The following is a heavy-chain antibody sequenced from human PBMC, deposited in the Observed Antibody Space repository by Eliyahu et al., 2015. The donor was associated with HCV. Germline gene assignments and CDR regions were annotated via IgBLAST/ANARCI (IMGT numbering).Heavy chain of an antibody. V-gene: IGHV3-23*04. CDR2: ISGSGNRT. CDR3: AKDYYGSGPYMIYN. D-gene: IGHD3-10*01. CDR1: GFPFSTYA. Sequence: EVQLVESGGGLVQPGGSLRLSCAASGFPFSTYAMSWVRQAPGKGLDWVXGISGSGNRTYYADSVKGRFTVSRDSSKNTLFLQMNSLRAGDTAVYYCAKDYYGSGPYMIYNWGQGTLVTVSS. J-gene: IGHJ4*02.